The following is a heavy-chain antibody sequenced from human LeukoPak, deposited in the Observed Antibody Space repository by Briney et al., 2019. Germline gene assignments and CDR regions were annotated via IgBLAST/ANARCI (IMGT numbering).Heavy chain of an antibody. Sequence: PGGSLRLSCAASGFLFSRYWMSWVRQAPGKGLEWVANIKEDGSEKYYVESMKGRFTISRDNVKNSLYLQINRLRAEDTAVYYCARDSFETDIDYWGQGTLVTVSS. V-gene: IGHV3-7*01. CDR1: GFLFSRYW. J-gene: IGHJ4*02. D-gene: IGHD1-14*01. CDR3: ARDSFETDIDY. CDR2: IKEDGSEK.